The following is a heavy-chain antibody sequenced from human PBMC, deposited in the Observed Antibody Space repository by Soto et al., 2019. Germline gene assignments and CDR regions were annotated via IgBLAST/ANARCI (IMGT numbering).Heavy chain of an antibody. CDR1: AGTFSTYA. CDR3: ARSQGSSTSLEIYYYYYYGMDV. Sequence: GASVKVSCKASAGTFSTYAISCVRQAPGQGLEWMGGIIPISGTANYAQKFQGRVTITADESTSTAYMELSSLRSDDTAVYYCARSQGSSTSLEIYYYYYYGMDVWGQGTTVTVSS. V-gene: IGHV1-69*13. D-gene: IGHD2-2*01. J-gene: IGHJ6*02. CDR2: IIPISGTA.